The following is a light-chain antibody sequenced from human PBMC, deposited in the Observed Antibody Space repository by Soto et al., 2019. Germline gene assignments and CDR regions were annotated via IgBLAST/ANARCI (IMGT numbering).Light chain of an antibody. CDR3: QQRSNWPTWT. CDR1: QRLSSN. Sequence: EIVMTQSPATLSVSPGERATLSCRASQRLSSNLAWYQQKPGQAPRLLIYDASNRATGIPARFSGSGSGTDFTLTISSLEPEDFAVYYCQQRSNWPTWTFGQGTKVDI. J-gene: IGKJ1*01. V-gene: IGKV3-11*01. CDR2: DAS.